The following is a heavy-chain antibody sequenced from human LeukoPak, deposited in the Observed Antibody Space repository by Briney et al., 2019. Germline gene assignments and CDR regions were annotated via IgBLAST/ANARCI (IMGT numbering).Heavy chain of an antibody. CDR1: GFTFSSSW. V-gene: IGHV3-74*01. CDR3: VKVRGRARVGYFDY. CDR2: INKDGSVT. D-gene: IGHD1-26*01. Sequence: PGGSLRLSCAASGFTFSSSWIHWVRQAPGKGLVWVSRINKDGSVTDSAESVKGRFSISRDNAKNTLYLQMNSLRAEDTAIYYCVKVRGRARVGYFDYWGQGTLVTVSS. J-gene: IGHJ4*02.